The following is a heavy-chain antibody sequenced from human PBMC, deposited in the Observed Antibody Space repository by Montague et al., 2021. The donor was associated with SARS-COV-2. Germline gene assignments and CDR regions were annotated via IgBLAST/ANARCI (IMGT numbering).Heavy chain of an antibody. CDR1: GASVSDYY. Sequence: SETLSLTCAVYGASVSDYYWSWIRPPPVKGLEWIGEITHSGSTHYNPSLKSRVTTSVDTSKDQFSLKLTSVTAADTAVYYCAIGPRITMIVVVITDIWFDPSGQGTLVTVSS. D-gene: IGHD3-22*01. CDR3: AIGPRITMIVVVITDIWFDP. CDR2: ITHSGST. J-gene: IGHJ5*02. V-gene: IGHV4-34*01.